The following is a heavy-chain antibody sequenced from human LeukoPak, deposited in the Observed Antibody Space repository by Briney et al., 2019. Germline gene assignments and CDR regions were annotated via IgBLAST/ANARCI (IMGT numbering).Heavy chain of an antibody. CDR3: ARHRGYEQPEGLDY. CDR1: GGTFSSCA. CDR2: FIPILGIA. J-gene: IGHJ4*02. Sequence: SVKLSCTASGGTFSSCAICWVRQAPGQGLEWMGRFIPILGIANYTQKSQGRVTITADKSTRTAYMELSSLRSEDTAVYYCARHRGYEQPEGLDYWGQGTLVTVSS. V-gene: IGHV1-69*04. D-gene: IGHD5-12*01.